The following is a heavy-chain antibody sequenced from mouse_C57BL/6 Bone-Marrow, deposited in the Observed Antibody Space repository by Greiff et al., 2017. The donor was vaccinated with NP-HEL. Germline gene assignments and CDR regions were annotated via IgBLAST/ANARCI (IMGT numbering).Heavy chain of an antibody. CDR2: IHPNSGST. D-gene: IGHD3-2*02. V-gene: IGHV1-64*01. J-gene: IGHJ4*01. Sequence: QVQLQQPGAELVKPGASVKLSCKASGYTFTSYWMHWVKQRPGQGLEWIGMIHPNSGSTNYNEKFKSKATLTVDTSSSTAYMQLSSLTSEDSAVYYCARSQLRLQAMDYWGQGTSVTVSS. CDR1: GYTFTSYW. CDR3: ARSQLRLQAMDY.